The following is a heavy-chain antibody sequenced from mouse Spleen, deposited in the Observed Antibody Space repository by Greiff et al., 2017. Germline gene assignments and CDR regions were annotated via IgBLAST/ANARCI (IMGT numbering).Heavy chain of an antibody. CDR1: GFTFSDYG. CDR2: ISSGSSTI. V-gene: IGHV5-17*01. J-gene: IGHJ4*01. CDR3: ARGAYGSSLYYAMDY. D-gene: IGHD1-1*01. Sequence: EVQVVESGGGLVKPGGSLKLSCAASGFTFSDYGMHWVRQAPEKGLEWVAYISSGSSTIYYADTVKGRFTISRDNAKNTLFLQMTSLRSEDTAMYYCARGAYGSSLYYAMDYWGQGTSVTVSS.